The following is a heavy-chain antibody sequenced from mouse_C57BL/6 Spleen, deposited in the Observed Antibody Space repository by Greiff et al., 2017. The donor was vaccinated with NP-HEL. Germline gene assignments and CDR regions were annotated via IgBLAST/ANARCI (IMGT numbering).Heavy chain of an antibody. J-gene: IGHJ3*01. CDR2: IYPGDGDT. CDR3: ARSEDYDLSWFAC. CDR1: GYAFSSSW. D-gene: IGHD2-4*01. V-gene: IGHV1-82*01. Sequence: QVQLQQSGPELVKPGASVKISCKASGYAFSSSWMNWVKQRPGKGLEWIGRIYPGDGDTNYNGKFKGKATLTADKSSSTAYMQLSSLTSEDSAVYFCARSEDYDLSWFACWGQGTLVTVSA.